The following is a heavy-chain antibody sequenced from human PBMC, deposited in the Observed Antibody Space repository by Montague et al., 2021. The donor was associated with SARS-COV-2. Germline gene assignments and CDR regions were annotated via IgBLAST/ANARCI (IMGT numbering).Heavy chain of an antibody. Sequence: SETLSLTCAVSRGSFSNYYWTWTRQPPPQGLEWSGEIKQGRAPNYTTSPHSRVTISLDSTKQQTSSQWKSVLVADTAGFFCARGRPVQGSFRQFDSTSSVALDIWAQGSLVIVSS. CDR1: RGSFSNYY. CDR3: ARGRPVQGSFRQFDSTSSVALDI. D-gene: IGHD3-9*01. J-gene: IGHJ3*02. CDR2: IKQGRAP. V-gene: IGHV4-34*01.